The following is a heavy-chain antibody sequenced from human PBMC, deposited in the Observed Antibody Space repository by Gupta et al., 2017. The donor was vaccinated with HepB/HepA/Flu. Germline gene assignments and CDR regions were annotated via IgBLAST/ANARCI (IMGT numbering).Heavy chain of an antibody. CDR3: ASKMKTSKAFDV. CDR1: GFFFSGYD. V-gene: IGHV3-48*03. CDR2: ISTSGANT. Sequence: QLVESGGGSVQPGGSLRLSCEASGFFFSGYDMTWVRQAPGKGLEWISYISTSGANTKYAASVEGRFTISRDNAKNSLYLQMNNLRGDDTATYYCASKMKTSKAFDVWGQGAEVTVSS. J-gene: IGHJ3*01. D-gene: IGHD5-24*01.